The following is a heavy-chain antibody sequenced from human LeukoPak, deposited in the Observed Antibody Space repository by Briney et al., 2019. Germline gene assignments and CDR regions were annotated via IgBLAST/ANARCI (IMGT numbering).Heavy chain of an antibody. CDR3: AREYYYDSSGYRDFQH. CDR1: GFTFSNYA. D-gene: IGHD3-22*01. J-gene: IGHJ1*01. Sequence: PGGSLRLSCAASGFTFSNYAMHWVRRAPGKGLEWVAVISYDGSNKYYADSVKGRFTISRDNSKNTLYLQMNSLRAEDTAVYYCAREYYYDSSGYRDFQHWGQGTLVTVSS. V-gene: IGHV3-30-3*01. CDR2: ISYDGSNK.